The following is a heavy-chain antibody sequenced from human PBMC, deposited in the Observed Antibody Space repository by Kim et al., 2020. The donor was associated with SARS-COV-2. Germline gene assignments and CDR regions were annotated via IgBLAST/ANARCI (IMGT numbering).Heavy chain of an antibody. CDR3: ARDGLVYCSGGSCYSGEFDY. CDR1: GYTFTSYY. J-gene: IGHJ4*02. CDR2: INPSGGST. V-gene: IGHV1-46*01. Sequence: ASVKVSCKASGYTFTSYYMHWVRQAPGQGLEWMGIINPSGGSTSYAQKFQGRVTMTRDTSTSTVYMELSSLRSEDTAVYYCARDGLVYCSGGSCYSGEFDYWGQGTLVTVSS. D-gene: IGHD2-15*01.